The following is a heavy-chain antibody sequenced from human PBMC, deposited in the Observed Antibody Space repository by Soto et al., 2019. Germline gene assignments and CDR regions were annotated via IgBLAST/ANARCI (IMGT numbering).Heavy chain of an antibody. Sequence: ASVKVSCKASGYTFTSYDINWVRQATGQGXEWMGWMNPNSGNTGYAQKFQGRVTMTRNTSISTAYMELSSLRSEDTAVYYCARGSRRLDFWSGSNYYYYMDVWGKGTTVTVSS. CDR1: GYTFTSYD. CDR2: MNPNSGNT. D-gene: IGHD3-3*01. V-gene: IGHV1-8*01. CDR3: ARGSRRLDFWSGSNYYYYMDV. J-gene: IGHJ6*03.